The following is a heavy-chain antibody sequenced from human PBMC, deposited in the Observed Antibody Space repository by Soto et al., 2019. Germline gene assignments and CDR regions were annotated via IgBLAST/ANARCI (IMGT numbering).Heavy chain of an antibody. D-gene: IGHD3-22*01. CDR3: SRDPTYYDSSGYLRSYGMDV. CDR1: GGSISSSNC. J-gene: IGHJ6*02. V-gene: IGHV4-4*02. CDR2: IYHSGST. Sequence: SETLSLTCAVCGGSISSSNCWSWVRQPPGKGLEWIGEIYHSGSTNYNPSLKSRVTISVDESKNQFSLKLSSVTAADTAVYYFSRDPTYYDSSGYLRSYGMDVWGQGTTVTVSS.